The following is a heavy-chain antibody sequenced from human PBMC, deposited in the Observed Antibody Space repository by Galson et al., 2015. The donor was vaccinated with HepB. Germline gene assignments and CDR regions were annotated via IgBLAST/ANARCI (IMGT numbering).Heavy chain of an antibody. Sequence: SLRLSCAASGFTFSTYRLHWFRQAPGKGLEWVAAISHDGTDKYYAKSLEGRFTVSRDNSRSTLYLEMNSLRPDDTAIYYCAREGGEWGQGTLVTVSS. J-gene: IGHJ1*01. V-gene: IGHV3-30-3*01. CDR2: ISHDGTDK. CDR1: GFTFSTYR. CDR3: AREGGE. D-gene: IGHD3-10*01.